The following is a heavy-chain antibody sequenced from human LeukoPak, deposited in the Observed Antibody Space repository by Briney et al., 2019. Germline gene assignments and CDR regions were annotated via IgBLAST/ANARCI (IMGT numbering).Heavy chain of an antibody. J-gene: IGHJ5*02. Sequence: GGSLRLSCAASGFTFSNYWMSWVRQAPGKGLEWVANIKQGGSEKYYVDSVKGRFTISRDNAKNSLCLQMNSLRAEDTAIYYCAKATSYIYGSFGWFDPWGQGTLVTVSS. CDR3: AKATSYIYGSFGWFDP. CDR2: IKQGGSEK. V-gene: IGHV3-7*03. CDR1: GFTFSNYW. D-gene: IGHD5-18*01.